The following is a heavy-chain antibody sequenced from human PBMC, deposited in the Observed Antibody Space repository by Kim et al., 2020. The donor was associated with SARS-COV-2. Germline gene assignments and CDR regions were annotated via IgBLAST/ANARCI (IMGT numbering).Heavy chain of an antibody. V-gene: IGHV1-18*04. CDR2: ISAYNGNT. CDR3: ARDIFLEWLFPSRDPHYYYYGMDV. J-gene: IGHJ6*02. Sequence: ASVKVSCKASGYTFTSYGISWVRQAPGQGLEWMGWISAYNGNTNYAQKLQGRVTMTTDTSTSTAYMELRSLRSDDTAVYYCARDIFLEWLFPSRDPHYYYYGMDVWGQGTTVTVSS. CDR1: GYTFTSYG. D-gene: IGHD3-3*01.